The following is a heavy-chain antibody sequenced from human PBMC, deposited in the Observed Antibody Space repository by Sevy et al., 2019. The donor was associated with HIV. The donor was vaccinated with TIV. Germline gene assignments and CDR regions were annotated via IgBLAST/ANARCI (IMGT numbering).Heavy chain of an antibody. CDR2: IYYSGST. CDR1: GDSVSGGNYY. V-gene: IGHV4-61*01. Sequence: SETLSLTCTVSGDSVSGGNYYWSWIRQPPGKGLEWIGYIYYSGSTNYNPYLKSLVTISIDTSKNQFSLRLTSVTAADTAVYYCARGLFDYWGQGTLVTVSS. CDR3: ARGLFDY. J-gene: IGHJ4*02.